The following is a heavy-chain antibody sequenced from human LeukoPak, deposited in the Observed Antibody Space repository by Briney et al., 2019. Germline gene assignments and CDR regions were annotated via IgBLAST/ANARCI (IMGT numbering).Heavy chain of an antibody. Sequence: PGGSLRLSCAASGLTFSSYEMNWVRQAPGKGLEWLSHISNSGSSIQYADSVKGRFTISRDNAKNSLYLQMNSLRVEDTAVYYCARTRDGPFAYWGQGTLVTVSS. CDR1: GLTFSSYE. D-gene: IGHD5-24*01. CDR3: ARTRDGPFAY. CDR2: ISNSGSSI. J-gene: IGHJ4*02. V-gene: IGHV3-48*03.